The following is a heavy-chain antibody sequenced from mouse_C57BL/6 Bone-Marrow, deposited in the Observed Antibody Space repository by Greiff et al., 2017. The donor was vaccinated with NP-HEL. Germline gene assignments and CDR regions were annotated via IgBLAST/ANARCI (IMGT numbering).Heavy chain of an antibody. D-gene: IGHD4-1*01. J-gene: IGHJ4*01. CDR3: ARERTGKDYAMDY. CDR2: INPNNGGT. V-gene: IGHV1-26*01. Sequence: VQLQQSGPELVKPGASVKISCKASGYTFTDYYMNWVKQSHGKSLEWIGDINPNNGGTSYNQKFKGKATLTVDKSSSTAYMELRSLTSEDSAVYYCARERTGKDYAMDYWGQGTSVTVSS. CDR1: GYTFTDYY.